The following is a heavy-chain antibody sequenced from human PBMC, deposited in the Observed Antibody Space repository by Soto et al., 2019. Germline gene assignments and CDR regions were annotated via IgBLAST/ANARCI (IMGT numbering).Heavy chain of an antibody. J-gene: IGHJ5*01. CDR3: ARDRWGSYSFES. CDR2: IIPVCGTA. CDR1: GGVFRNYA. D-gene: IGHD1-26*01. Sequence: QVQLVQSGAEVKKPGSSVKVSCKASGGVFRNYAINWVRQAPGQGLEWMGGIIPVCGTADYPQKFQGRVTITARESTTTAYMELTSLKTEDTAVYFCARDRWGSYSFESWGQGTLVTVAS. V-gene: IGHV1-69*01.